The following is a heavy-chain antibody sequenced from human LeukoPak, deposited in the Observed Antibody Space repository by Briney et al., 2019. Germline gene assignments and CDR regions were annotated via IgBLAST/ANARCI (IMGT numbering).Heavy chain of an antibody. J-gene: IGHJ4*02. Sequence: SETLSLTCTVSGGSISSYYWSWIRQPPGKGLEWIGYIYYSGSTNYNPSLKSRVTISVDTSKNQFSLKLSSVTAADTAVYYCARAVWGDYYFDYWGQGTLVTVSS. CDR1: GGSISSYY. V-gene: IGHV4-59*01. CDR3: ARAVWGDYYFDY. CDR2: IYYSGST. D-gene: IGHD7-27*01.